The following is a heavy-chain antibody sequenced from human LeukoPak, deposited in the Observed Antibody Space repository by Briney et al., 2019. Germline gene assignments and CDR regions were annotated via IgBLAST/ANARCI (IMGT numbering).Heavy chain of an antibody. J-gene: IGHJ4*02. Sequence: TGGSLRLSCAASGFTFDDYAMHWVRQAPGKGLEWVSSITTDGYIYYADSLKGRFSISRDNAKNSLFLQMISLRAEDTAVYYCARADYGDYGVDYWGQGTLVTVSS. CDR2: ITTDGYI. D-gene: IGHD4-17*01. CDR3: ARADYGDYGVDY. V-gene: IGHV3-69-1*01. CDR1: GFTFDDYA.